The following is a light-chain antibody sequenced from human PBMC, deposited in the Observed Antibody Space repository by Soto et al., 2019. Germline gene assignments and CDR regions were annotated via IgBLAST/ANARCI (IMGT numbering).Light chain of an antibody. CDR1: SSDVGSYDF. V-gene: IGLV2-23*01. CDR3: CSYAGSSTYV. J-gene: IGLJ1*01. Sequence: QSALTQPASVSGSPGQSITISCTGTSSDVGSYDFVSWYQQHPGKAPKLMSYEGSKRPSGLSNRFSGSKSGNTASLTISGLQAEDEAEYHCCSYAGSSTYVFGPGTKVTVL. CDR2: EGS.